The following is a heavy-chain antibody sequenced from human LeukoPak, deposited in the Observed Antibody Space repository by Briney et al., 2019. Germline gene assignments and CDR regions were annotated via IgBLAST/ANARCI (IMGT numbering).Heavy chain of an antibody. J-gene: IGHJ2*01. Sequence: SETLSLTCTLLPRSIFSYYLNCIRQPPGGGLEWVGYIYSNGITTYNPSLRSRGTISIATSKDQFCLRLQSVTAAAQALYYSASRAFSDSSGYYPASGYYDLWGRGALVTVSS. CDR3: ASRAFSDSSGYYPASGYYDL. CDR2: IYSNGIT. D-gene: IGHD3-22*01. V-gene: IGHV4-4*08. CDR1: PRSIFSYY.